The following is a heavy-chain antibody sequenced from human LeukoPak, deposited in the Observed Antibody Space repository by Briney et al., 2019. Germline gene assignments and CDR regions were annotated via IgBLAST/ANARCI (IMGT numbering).Heavy chain of an antibody. V-gene: IGHV3-53*01. Sequence: GGSLRHSCAASGFTVSSNYMSWVRQAPGKGLEWVSVIYNGGSTDSADSVKGRFTISGDNSKNTLYLQMNSLRAEDTAVYYCARGCTSTNCDTEYAFDIWGQGTMVTVSS. CDR3: ARGCTSTNCDTEYAFDI. D-gene: IGHD2-2*02. CDR2: IYNGGST. CDR1: GFTVSSNY. J-gene: IGHJ3*02.